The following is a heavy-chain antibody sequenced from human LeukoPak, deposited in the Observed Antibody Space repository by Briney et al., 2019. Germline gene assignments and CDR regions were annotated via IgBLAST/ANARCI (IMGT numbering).Heavy chain of an antibody. D-gene: IGHD6-13*01. CDR2: IGSSGST. CDR1: GFTFSSHA. J-gene: IGHJ4*02. Sequence: GGSLRLSCAASGFTFSSHAMSWVRQAPGRGLEWVSSIGSSGSTFYADSVKGRFTISRDNSQDTLFLQMNSLRAEDTAVNYCAKVTAWYSSSWYLAYWGQGTLVTVSS. CDR3: AKVTAWYSSSWYLAY. V-gene: IGHV3-23*01.